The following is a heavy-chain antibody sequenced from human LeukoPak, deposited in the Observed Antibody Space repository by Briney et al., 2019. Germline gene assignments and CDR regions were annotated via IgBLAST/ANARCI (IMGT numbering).Heavy chain of an antibody. D-gene: IGHD2-21*01. V-gene: IGHV3-23*01. J-gene: IGHJ6*02. CDR3: ASDHPYYYGMDV. Sequence: PGGSLRLSCAASGFTFSSYWMNWDRQAPGKGLEWVSVISGSGGTTYYADSVKGRFTISRDSSKNTLYLQMNSLRAEDTAVYYCASDHPYYYGMDVWGQGTTVTVSS. CDR1: GFTFSSYW. CDR2: ISGSGGTT.